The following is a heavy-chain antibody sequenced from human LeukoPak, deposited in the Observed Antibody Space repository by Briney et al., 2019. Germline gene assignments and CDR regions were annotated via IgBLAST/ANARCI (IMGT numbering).Heavy chain of an antibody. V-gene: IGHV4-59*01. CDR1: GDSISSYY. J-gene: IGHJ5*02. D-gene: IGHD2-2*01. Sequence: PSETLSLTCTVSGDSISSYYWSWVRQPPGKGLEWVGYIYYSGSTNYNPSLKSRVTISVDTSKNQFSLKLSSVTAADTAVYYCARDYCSSTSCYVGFDPWGQGTLVTVSS. CDR2: IYYSGST. CDR3: ARDYCSSTSCYVGFDP.